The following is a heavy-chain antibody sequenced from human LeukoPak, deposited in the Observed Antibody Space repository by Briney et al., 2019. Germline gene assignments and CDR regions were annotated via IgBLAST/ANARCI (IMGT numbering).Heavy chain of an antibody. Sequence: SETLSLTCTVSGGPISSYYWSWIRQPPGKGLEWIGYIYYSGSTNYNPSLKSRVTISVDTSKNQFSLKLSSVTAADTAVYYCARDGGGQQQLVRYDYWGQGTLVTVSS. CDR1: GGPISSYY. CDR3: ARDGGGQQQLVRYDY. D-gene: IGHD6-13*01. CDR2: IYYSGST. J-gene: IGHJ4*02. V-gene: IGHV4-59*01.